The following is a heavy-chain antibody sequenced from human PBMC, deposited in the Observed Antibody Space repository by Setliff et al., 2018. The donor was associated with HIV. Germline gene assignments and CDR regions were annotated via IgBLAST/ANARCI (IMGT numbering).Heavy chain of an antibody. CDR1: GGSISSGSHY. V-gene: IGHV4-61*10. CDR2: IYNSGST. J-gene: IGHJ4*02. CDR3: ARGVNFDY. Sequence: PSETLSLTCTVSGGSISSGSHYWSWIRQPAGKGLEWIGLIYNSGSTNYNPSLTSRVTISVDTSRNQFSLKLTSVTAADTAIYYCARGVNFDYWGQGTQVTVSS. D-gene: IGHD3-3*01.